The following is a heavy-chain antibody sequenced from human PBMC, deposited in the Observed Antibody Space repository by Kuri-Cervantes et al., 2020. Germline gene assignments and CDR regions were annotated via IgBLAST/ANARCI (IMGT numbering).Heavy chain of an antibody. CDR3: ARDILTGMGFDS. CDR1: GGSFSGYY. D-gene: IGHD3-9*01. CDR2: VYHSGSA. V-gene: IGHV4-34*01. J-gene: IGHJ4*02. Sequence: SETLSLTCAVYGGSFSGYYWSWIRQPPGKGLEWMGYVYHSGSAYYNPSLKSRVTISVDTSKNQFSLNLKSVTAADTAIYYCARDILTGMGFDSWGQGILVTVSS.